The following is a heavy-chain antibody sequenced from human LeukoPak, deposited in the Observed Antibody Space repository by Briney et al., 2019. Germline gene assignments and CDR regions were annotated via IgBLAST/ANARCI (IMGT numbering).Heavy chain of an antibody. CDR3: ARARGSSSPFDY. V-gene: IGHV3-21*01. CDR1: GFTFSSYS. CDR2: ISSSSSYI. D-gene: IGHD6-6*01. J-gene: IGHJ4*02. Sequence: PGGSLRLSCAASGFTFSSYSMNWVRQAPGKGLEWVSSISSSSSYIYYADSAKGRFTISRDNAKNSLYLQMNSLRAEDTAVYYCARARGSSSPFDYWGQGTLVTVSS.